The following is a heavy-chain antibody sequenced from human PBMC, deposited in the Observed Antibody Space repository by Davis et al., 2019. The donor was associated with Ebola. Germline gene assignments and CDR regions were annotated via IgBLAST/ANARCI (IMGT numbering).Heavy chain of an antibody. V-gene: IGHV4-34*01. D-gene: IGHD6-13*01. CDR3: ARTFLGIAAPGTKRYYYGMDV. J-gene: IGHJ6*02. CDR2: INHSGST. CDR1: GGSFSGYY. Sequence: MPSETLSLTCAVYGGSFSGYYWSWIRQPPGKGLEWIGEINHSGSTNYNPSLKSRVTISVDTSKNQFSLKLSSVTAADTAVYYCARTFLGIAAPGTKRYYYGMDVWGQGTTVTVSS.